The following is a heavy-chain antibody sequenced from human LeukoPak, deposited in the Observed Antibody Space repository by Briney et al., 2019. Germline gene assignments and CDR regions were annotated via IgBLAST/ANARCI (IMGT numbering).Heavy chain of an antibody. CDR3: ARGRGAFIFGF. J-gene: IGHJ4*02. CDR2: IYHSGST. CDR1: GGAISSGTNS. V-gene: IGHV4-30-2*01. Sequence: SETLSLTCGVSGGAISSGTNSWSWLRKPPGKGLEWIGYIYHSGSTHYNPSLKSRLTISVDRSKNQFSLKLRSVTAADTAVYYCARGRGAFIFGFWGRGTLVTVSA. D-gene: IGHD5-12*01.